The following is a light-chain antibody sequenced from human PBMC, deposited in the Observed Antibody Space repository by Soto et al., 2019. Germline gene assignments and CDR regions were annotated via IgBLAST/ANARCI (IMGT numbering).Light chain of an antibody. CDR1: QTISSW. Sequence: DIKMTQSPSTLSGSVGDRVTITCRASQTISSWLAWYQQKPGKAPKLLIYAASSLQSGVPSRFSGSGSGTDFTLTISSLQPGDFATYYCQQSYSTPWTFGQGTRLAIK. CDR3: QQSYSTPWT. CDR2: AAS. V-gene: IGKV1-39*01. J-gene: IGKJ5*01.